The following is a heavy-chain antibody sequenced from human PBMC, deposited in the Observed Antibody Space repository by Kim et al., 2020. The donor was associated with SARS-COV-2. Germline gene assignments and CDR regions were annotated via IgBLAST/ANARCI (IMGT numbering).Heavy chain of an antibody. V-gene: IGHV3-23*01. D-gene: IGHD3-10*01. CDR1: GFTFSSYA. J-gene: IGHJ4*02. CDR2: ISGSGGST. Sequence: GGSLRLFCAASGFTFSSYAMSWVRQAPGKGLEWVSAISGSGGSTYYADSVKGRFTISRDNSKNTLYLQMNSLRAEDTAVYYCAKDWGAYGSGSFFDYWGQGTLVTVSS. CDR3: AKDWGAYGSGSFFDY.